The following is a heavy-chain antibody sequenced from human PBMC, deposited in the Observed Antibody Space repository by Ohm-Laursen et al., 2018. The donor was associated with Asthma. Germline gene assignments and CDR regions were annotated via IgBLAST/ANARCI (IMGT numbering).Heavy chain of an antibody. D-gene: IGHD5-18*01. V-gene: IGHV3-30-3*01. CDR1: GFTFRSYA. J-gene: IGHJ6*02. CDR3: ARDYSYGQNYYYYGMDV. CDR2: GGSYYDGGLK. Sequence: SLRLSCAASGFTFRSYAMHWVRQAPGKGLEWVAVGGSYYDGGLKYYADSVNGRFTVSRDDSKNTLYLQMNSLRAEDTAVYYCARDYSYGQNYYYYGMDVWGQGTTVTVSS.